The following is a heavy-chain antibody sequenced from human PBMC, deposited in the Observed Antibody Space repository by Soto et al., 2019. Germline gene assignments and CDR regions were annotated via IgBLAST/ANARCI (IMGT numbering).Heavy chain of an antibody. Sequence: QVQLQESGPGLVRPSETLSLTCTVSGGSISSYSWSWIRQPPGKGLEWIGYIYNSGTTNYNPSLKSRVTIAVDTSKKQISLRLRSVTAADTAVDYCARRLGGFDSWGQGTLVTVSS. J-gene: IGHJ4*02. CDR1: GGSISSYS. CDR2: IYNSGTT. D-gene: IGHD3-16*01. V-gene: IGHV4-59*08. CDR3: ARRLGGFDS.